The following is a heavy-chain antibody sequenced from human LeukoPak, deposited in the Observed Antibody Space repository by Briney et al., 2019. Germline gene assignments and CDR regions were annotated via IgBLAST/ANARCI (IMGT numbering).Heavy chain of an antibody. D-gene: IGHD1-26*01. CDR3: ARVGATPRYYNYYGMDV. J-gene: IGHJ6*02. V-gene: IGHV4-39*07. Sequence: SETLSLTCTVSGGSISSSNYFWGWIRQPPGKGLEWIGSIYYSGDTYYNPSLKSRVAISVDPSKKQFSLRLSSVTAADPAVYYCARVGATPRYYNYYGMDVWGQGTTVTVSS. CDR2: IYYSGDT. CDR1: GGSISSSNYF.